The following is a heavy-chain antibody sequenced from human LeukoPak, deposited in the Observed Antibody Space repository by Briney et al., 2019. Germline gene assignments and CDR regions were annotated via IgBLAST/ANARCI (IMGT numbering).Heavy chain of an antibody. CDR1: GFTFSSYG. D-gene: IGHD2-2*01. CDR3: ARAGEGASQQTSSFDY. CDR2: IWYDGSNK. Sequence: GGSLRLSCAASGFTFSSYGMQWVRQAPGKGLEWVAVIWYDGSNKYYADSVKGRFTISRDNSKNTLYLQMNSLRAEDTAVYYCARAGEGASQQTSSFDYWGQGKLATVSP. V-gene: IGHV3-33*01. J-gene: IGHJ4*02.